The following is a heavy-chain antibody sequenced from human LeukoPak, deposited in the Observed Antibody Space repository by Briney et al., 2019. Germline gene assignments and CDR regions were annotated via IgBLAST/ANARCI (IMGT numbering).Heavy chain of an antibody. CDR3: ARVGSSGYYHFDY. D-gene: IGHD3-22*01. CDR1: GGTFSSYA. V-gene: IGHV1-69*04. CDR2: IIPILGIA. J-gene: IGHJ4*02. Sequence: SVKVSCKASGGTFSSYAISWVRQAPGQGLEWMGRIIPILGIANYAQKFQGRVTITADKSTSTAYMELSSLRSGDTAVYYCARVGSSGYYHFDYWGQGTLVTVSS.